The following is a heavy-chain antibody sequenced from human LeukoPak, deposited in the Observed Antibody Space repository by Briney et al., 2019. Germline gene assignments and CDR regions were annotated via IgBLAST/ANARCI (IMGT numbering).Heavy chain of an antibody. D-gene: IGHD5-18*01. CDR3: ARASYGYGYWYFDL. Sequence: GGSLRLSCAASGFTFSDYYMSWIRQAPGKGLEGVSYISSSGSTIYYADSVKGRFTISRDNAKNSLYLQMNSLGAEDTAVYYCARASYGYGYWYFDLWGRGTLVTVSS. J-gene: IGHJ2*01. CDR1: GFTFSDYY. CDR2: ISSSGSTI. V-gene: IGHV3-11*01.